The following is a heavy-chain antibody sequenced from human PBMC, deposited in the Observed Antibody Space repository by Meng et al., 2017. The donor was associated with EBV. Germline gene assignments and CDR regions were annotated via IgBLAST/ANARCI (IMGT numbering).Heavy chain of an antibody. CDR2: MNPNSGNT. CDR3: ARGRGVYCSGGSCYPGWFDP. D-gene: IGHD2-15*01. CDR1: GYTFTSYD. Sequence: VQLVQAGAEVKQPGASVKVSCKASGYTFTSYDTNWVRQATGKGLEWMGWMNPNSGNTGYAQKFQGRVTMTRNTSISTAYMELSSLRSEDTAVYYCARGRGVYCSGGSCYPGWFDPWGQGTLVTVSS. V-gene: IGHV1-8*01. J-gene: IGHJ5*02.